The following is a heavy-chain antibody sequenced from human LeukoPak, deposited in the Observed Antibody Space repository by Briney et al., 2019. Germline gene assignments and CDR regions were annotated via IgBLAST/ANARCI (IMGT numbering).Heavy chain of an antibody. D-gene: IGHD5-18*01. V-gene: IGHV4-39*07. CDR3: ARRGRAAYSYGYRAFDY. J-gene: IGHJ4*02. CDR1: GGSISTSNYY. CDR2: IFYSGST. Sequence: SETLSLTCTVSGGSISTSNYYWGWIRQPPGKGLEWIGNIFYSGSTYYNPSLKSRVTISVDTSKNQFSLKLSSVTAADTAVYYCARRGRAAYSYGYRAFDYWGQGTLVTVSS.